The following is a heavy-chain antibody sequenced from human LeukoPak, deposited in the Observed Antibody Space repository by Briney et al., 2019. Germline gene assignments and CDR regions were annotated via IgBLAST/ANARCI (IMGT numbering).Heavy chain of an antibody. CDR3: ARVKTYYRIRELSPYFDY. J-gene: IGHJ4*02. CDR2: INHSGST. Sequence: PSETLSLTCTVSGGSISSYYWSWIRQPPGKGLEWIGEINHSGSTNYNPSLKSRVTISVDTSKSQFSLKLSSVTAADTAVYYCARVKTYYRIRELSPYFDYWGQGTLVTVSS. CDR1: GGSISSYY. D-gene: IGHD3-16*02. V-gene: IGHV4-34*01.